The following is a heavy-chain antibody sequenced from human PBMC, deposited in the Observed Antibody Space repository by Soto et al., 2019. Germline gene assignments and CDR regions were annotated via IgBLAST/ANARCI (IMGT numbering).Heavy chain of an antibody. J-gene: IGHJ4*02. V-gene: IGHV3-9*01. CDR2: ISWNSGSI. D-gene: IGHD6-6*01. CDR1: GFTFDDYA. CDR3: AKDISYSTSSHNFDY. Sequence: GGSLRLSCAASGFTFDDYAIHWVRQAPGKGLEWVSGISWNSGSIVYADSVKGRFTISRDNAKNSLYLQMNSLRAEDTALYYCAKDISYSTSSHNFDYWGQGTLVTVSS.